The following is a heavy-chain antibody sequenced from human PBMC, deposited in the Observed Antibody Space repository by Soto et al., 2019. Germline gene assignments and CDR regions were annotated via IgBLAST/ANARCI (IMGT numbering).Heavy chain of an antibody. Sequence: GASVKVSCKASGGTFSRYAISWVRQAPGQGLEWMGGIIPRFATANYAQKFQGRVTITADEPTSTAYMEVSSLRSEDTAVYYCARENPDINSTWYPGYDYWGQGTLVTVSS. CDR2: IIPRFATA. D-gene: IGHD6-13*01. J-gene: IGHJ4*02. CDR3: ARENPDINSTWYPGYDY. CDR1: GGTFSRYA. V-gene: IGHV1-69*13.